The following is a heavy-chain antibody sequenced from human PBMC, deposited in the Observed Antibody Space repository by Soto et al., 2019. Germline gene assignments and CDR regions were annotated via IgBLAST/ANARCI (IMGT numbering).Heavy chain of an antibody. CDR1: GGSVSRSSYY. J-gene: IGHJ4*02. Sequence: SETLSLTCTVSGGSVSRSSYYWGWVRQPPGKGLEWIGSVYYSGSTYYNPSLESRVTISVDKSKNQFSLKLMSLSAADTAVYYCGRLGGLATISYYFDYWGQGALVTVSS. CDR2: VYYSGST. V-gene: IGHV4-39*01. D-gene: IGHD3-16*01. CDR3: GRLGGLATISYYFDY.